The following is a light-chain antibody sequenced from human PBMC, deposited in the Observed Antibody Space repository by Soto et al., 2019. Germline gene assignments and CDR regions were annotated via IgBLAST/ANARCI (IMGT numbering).Light chain of an antibody. V-gene: IGLV1-44*01. CDR3: AAWDDSLNGDV. J-gene: IGLJ1*01. CDR2: SNN. CDR1: SSNIGSNT. Sequence: QSVLAQPPSASGTPGQRVTISCSGSSSNIGSNTVNWYQQLPGTAPKLLIYSNNQRPSGVPDRFSGSKSGTSASLAISGLQSEDEADYHCAAWDDSLNGDVFGTGTKVTVL.